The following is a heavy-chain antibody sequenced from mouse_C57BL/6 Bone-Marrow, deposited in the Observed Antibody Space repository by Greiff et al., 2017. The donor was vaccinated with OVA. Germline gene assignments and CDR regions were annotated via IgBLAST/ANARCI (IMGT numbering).Heavy chain of an antibody. Sequence: EVQLQQSGPELVKPGASVKISCKASGYTFTDYYMNWVKQSHGKSLEWIGDINPNNGGTSYNQKFKGKATLTVDKSSSTAYMELRSLTSEDSAVYYCARDGSSYRWYFDVWGTGTTVTVSS. D-gene: IGHD1-1*01. CDR1: GYTFTDYY. V-gene: IGHV1-26*01. CDR2: INPNNGGT. J-gene: IGHJ1*03. CDR3: ARDGSSYRWYFDV.